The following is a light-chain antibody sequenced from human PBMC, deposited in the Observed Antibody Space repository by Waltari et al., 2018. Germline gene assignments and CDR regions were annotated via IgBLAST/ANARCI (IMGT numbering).Light chain of an antibody. CDR1: QSISTW. CDR2: KAS. Sequence: DIQMTQSPSILSASVGDTVTIPCRTSQSISTWLAWYQQKPGKAPKLLISKASILESGVPSRFSGSGSGTEFTLTINSLQPDDFATFYCQHYNNYPPTFGGGTKVEIK. V-gene: IGKV1-5*03. J-gene: IGKJ4*01. CDR3: QHYNNYPPT.